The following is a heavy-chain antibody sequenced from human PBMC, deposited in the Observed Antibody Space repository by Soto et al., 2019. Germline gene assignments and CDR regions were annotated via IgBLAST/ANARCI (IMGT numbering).Heavy chain of an antibody. V-gene: IGHV1-18*01. CDR3: ARVSKAVAGNLPSDY. J-gene: IGHJ4*02. CDR2: ISAYNGNT. CDR1: GYTFTSYG. D-gene: IGHD6-19*01. Sequence: GASVKVSCKASGYTFTSYGISWVRQAPGQGLEWMGWISAYNGNTNYAQKLQGRVTMTTDTSTSTAYMELRSLRSDDTAVYYCARVSKAVAGNLPSDYWGQGTLVTVSS.